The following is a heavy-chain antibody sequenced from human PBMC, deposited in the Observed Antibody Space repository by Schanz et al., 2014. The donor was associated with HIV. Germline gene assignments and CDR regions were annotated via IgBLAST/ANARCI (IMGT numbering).Heavy chain of an antibody. V-gene: IGHV1-8*02. D-gene: IGHD2-21*01. CDR1: GYNFGNLD. CDR3: ARGGYYRGVGDYYVTTFDY. J-gene: IGHJ3*01. Sequence: QVWLVQSGAEVKKPGASVRVSCKASGYNFGNLDINWVQQATGQGLEWLGWMNPGSGNTGYAWKFQGRVTMTRDTSIRTAYMELSSLRSDDTAVYYCARGGYYRGVGDYYVTTFDYWGRGTKVTVSS. CDR2: MNPGSGNT.